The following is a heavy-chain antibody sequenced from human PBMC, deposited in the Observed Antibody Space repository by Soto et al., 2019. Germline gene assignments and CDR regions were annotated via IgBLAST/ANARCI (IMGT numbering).Heavy chain of an antibody. CDR1: GVSISRYY. CDR2: IYYSGST. Sequence: SETLSLTCTVTGVSISRYYWSWIRQPPGKELEWIGNIYYSGSTNYKSSLKSRVTMSLDTSKNHFSLKLTSVTAAGTAVYYCARVNIGRDVVMVGDPTPGSWFDPWGQGTLVTVSS. V-gene: IGHV4-59*01. J-gene: IGHJ5*02. D-gene: IGHD2-15*01. CDR3: ARVNIGRDVVMVGDPTPGSWFDP.